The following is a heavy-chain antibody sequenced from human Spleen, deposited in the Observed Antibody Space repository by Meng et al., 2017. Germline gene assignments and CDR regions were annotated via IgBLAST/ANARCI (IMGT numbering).Heavy chain of an antibody. CDR3: ASSRGVWFGELNFDY. Sequence: SETLSLTCAVYGGSFSGYYWSWIRQPPGKGLEWMGEINHSGSTNYNPSLKSRVTISVDTSKNQFSLKLSSVTAADTAVYYCASSRGVWFGELNFDYWGQGTLVTVSS. CDR2: INHSGST. J-gene: IGHJ4*02. CDR1: GGSFSGYY. D-gene: IGHD3-10*01. V-gene: IGHV4-34*01.